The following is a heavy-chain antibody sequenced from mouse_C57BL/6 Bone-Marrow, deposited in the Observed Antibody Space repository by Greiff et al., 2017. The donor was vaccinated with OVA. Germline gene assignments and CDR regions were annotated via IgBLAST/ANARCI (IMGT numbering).Heavy chain of an antibody. CDR1: GFHIKDDY. V-gene: IGHV14-4*01. J-gene: IGHJ3*01. D-gene: IGHD2-4*01. CDR3: TSYDDGVAY. Sequence: EVQLQQSGAELVRPGASVKLSCTASGFHIKDDYLHWVKQRPEQGLEWIGWIDPENGDTDYASKFPGQAPITADTSSNTSYLQLSSLTSEDTAVYYCTSYDDGVAYWGQGTLVTVSA. CDR2: IDPENGDT.